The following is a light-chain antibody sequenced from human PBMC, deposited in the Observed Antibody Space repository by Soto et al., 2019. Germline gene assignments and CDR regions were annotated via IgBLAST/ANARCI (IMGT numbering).Light chain of an antibody. V-gene: IGLV1-44*01. Sequence: QSVLTQPPSASGTPGQRVTISCSGSSSNIGSNSISWYQQLPGTAPKLLIYSNDQRPSGVPDRFSGSKSGTSASLAISGLQSEDEAVYFCAAWDDSLTGWVFGGGTQLTVL. J-gene: IGLJ3*02. CDR2: SND. CDR3: AAWDDSLTGWV. CDR1: SSNIGSNS.